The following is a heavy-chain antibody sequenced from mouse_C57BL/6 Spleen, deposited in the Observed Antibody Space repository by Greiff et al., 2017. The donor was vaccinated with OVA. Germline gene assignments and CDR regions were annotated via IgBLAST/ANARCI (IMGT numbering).Heavy chain of an antibody. CDR3: ARDHYGYGYFDV. Sequence: EVKLVESGGGLVKPGGSLKLSCAASGFTFSDYGMHWVRQAPEKGLEWVAYISSGSSTIYYADTVKGRFTISRDNAKNTLFLQMTSLRAEDTAMYYCARDHYGYGYFDVWGTGTTVTVSS. J-gene: IGHJ1*03. D-gene: IGHD1-1*01. CDR2: ISSGSSTI. CDR1: GFTFSDYG. V-gene: IGHV5-17*01.